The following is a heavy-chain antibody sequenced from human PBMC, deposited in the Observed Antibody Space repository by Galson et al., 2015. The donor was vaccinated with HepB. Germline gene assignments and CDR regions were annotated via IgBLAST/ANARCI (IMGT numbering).Heavy chain of an antibody. CDR1: GFTVSNYA. J-gene: IGHJ4*02. CDR2: IPYAGSNK. Sequence: SLRLSCAASGFTVSNYAMHWVRQAPDKGLEWVAVIPYAGSNKNYADSVKGRFTISRDNSKNTVYLQMTSLRAEDTAVNYCARDPVSSYSSSRYDYWGQGTLVTVSS. D-gene: IGHD6-13*01. CDR3: ARDPVSSYSSSRYDY. V-gene: IGHV3-30*04.